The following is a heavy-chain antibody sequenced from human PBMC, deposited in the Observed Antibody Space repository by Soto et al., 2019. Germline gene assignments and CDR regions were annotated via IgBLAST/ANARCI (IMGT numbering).Heavy chain of an antibody. CDR3: ARGRSEYSSSSGARWFDH. D-gene: IGHD6-6*01. J-gene: IGHJ5*02. CDR1: GYTFTSYD. Sequence: ASVKVSCKASGYTFTSYDINWVRQATGQGLEWMGWMNPNSGNTGYAQKFQGRVTMTRNTSISTAYMELSSLRSEDTAVYYCARGRSEYSSSSGARWFDHWGQGTLVTVSS. CDR2: MNPNSGNT. V-gene: IGHV1-8*01.